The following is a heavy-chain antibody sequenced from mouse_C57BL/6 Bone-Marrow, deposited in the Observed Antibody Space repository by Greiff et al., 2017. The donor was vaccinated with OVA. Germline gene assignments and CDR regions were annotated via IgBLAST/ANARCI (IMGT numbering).Heavy chain of an antibody. Sequence: EVNLVESGGGLVKPGGSLKLSCAASGFTFSSYAMSWVRQTPEKRLEWVATISDGGSYTYYPDNVKGRFTISRDNAKNNLYLQMSHLKSEDTAMYYCARALTGTDYWGQGTTLTVSS. V-gene: IGHV5-4*03. CDR3: ARALTGTDY. CDR1: GFTFSSYA. D-gene: IGHD4-1*01. J-gene: IGHJ2*01. CDR2: ISDGGSYT.